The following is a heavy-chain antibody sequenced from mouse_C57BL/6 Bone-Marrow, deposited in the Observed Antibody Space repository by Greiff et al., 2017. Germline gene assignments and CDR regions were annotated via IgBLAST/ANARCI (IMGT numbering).Heavy chain of an antibody. CDR2: INPSTGGT. V-gene: IGHV1-42*01. Sequence: EVQLQESGPELVKPGASVKIPCKASGYLFTGYYMNWVKQSPEKSLEWIGEINPSTGGTTYNQKFKAKATLTVDKSSSTAYMQLKSLTSEDSAVYYCAREWDYFDYWGQGTTLTVSS. CDR1: GYLFTGYY. D-gene: IGHD1-3*01. CDR3: AREWDYFDY. J-gene: IGHJ2*01.